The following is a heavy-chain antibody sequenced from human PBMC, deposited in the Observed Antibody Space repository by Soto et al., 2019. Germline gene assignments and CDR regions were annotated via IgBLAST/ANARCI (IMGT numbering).Heavy chain of an antibody. J-gene: IGHJ3*02. Sequence: QVQLQESGPGLVKPSETLSLTCTVSGGSISSYYWSWIRQPPGKGLEWIGYIYYSGSTNYNPSPKSRVTISVDMSKNQFSLKLSSVTAAGTAVYYCARRYGKNAFDIWGQGTMVTVSS. CDR2: IYYSGST. CDR1: GGSISSYY. V-gene: IGHV4-59*01. CDR3: ARRYGKNAFDI. D-gene: IGHD5-18*01.